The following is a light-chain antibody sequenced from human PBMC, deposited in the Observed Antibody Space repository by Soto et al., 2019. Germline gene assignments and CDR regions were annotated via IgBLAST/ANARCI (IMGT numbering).Light chain of an antibody. Sequence: EIVMTQSPAILSVSPGERVTLSCRASQSISSNLAWYQQKPGQAPRLLIYGASTSATGIPASFIGSGSGTELTLTISSLQSAYFAVYCCQRPKHFTPYNSGEGTKLDSK. J-gene: IGKJ2*01. CDR2: GAS. V-gene: IGKV3-15*01. CDR3: QRPKHFTPYN. CDR1: QSISSN.